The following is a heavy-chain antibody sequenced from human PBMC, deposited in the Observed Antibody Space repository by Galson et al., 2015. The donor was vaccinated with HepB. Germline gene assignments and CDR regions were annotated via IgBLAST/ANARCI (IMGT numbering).Heavy chain of an antibody. D-gene: IGHD2-2*01. V-gene: IGHV3-30*04. J-gene: IGHJ4*02. CDR2: ISYDGSNK. Sequence: SLRLSCAASGFTFSSYAMHWVRQAPGKGLEWVAVISYDGSNKYYADSVKGRFTISRDNSKNTLYLQMNSLRAEDTAVYYCARDLGGGVVVPAAISDYWGQGTLVTVSS. CDR1: GFTFSSYA. CDR3: ARDLGGGVVVPAAISDY.